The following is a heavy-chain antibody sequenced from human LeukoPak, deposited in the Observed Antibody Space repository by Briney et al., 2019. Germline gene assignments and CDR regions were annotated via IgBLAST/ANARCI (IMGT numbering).Heavy chain of an antibody. Sequence: PGGSLRLSCAASGFTFSSYWMHWVRQAPGERLVWVSRVHNEGSATSYADSVKGRFTISRDNAKNTLYLQMNSLRAEDTAVYYCAKGSSTSCFNWGQGTLVTVSS. CDR1: GFTFSSYW. D-gene: IGHD2-2*01. CDR2: VHNEGSAT. J-gene: IGHJ4*02. CDR3: AKGSSTSCFN. V-gene: IGHV3-74*01.